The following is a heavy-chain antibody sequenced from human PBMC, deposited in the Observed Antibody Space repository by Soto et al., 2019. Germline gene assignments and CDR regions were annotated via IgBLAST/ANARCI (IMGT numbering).Heavy chain of an antibody. CDR2: IWYDGSNK. V-gene: IGHV3-33*01. Sequence: QVQLVESGGGVVQPGRSLRLSCAASGFTFSSYGMHWVRQAPGKGLEWVAVIWYDGSNKYYADSVKGRFTISRDNSKNTLYLQMNSLRAEDTAVYYCARDIKALRLGELSLSFDYWGQGTLVTVSS. J-gene: IGHJ4*02. CDR3: ARDIKALRLGELSLSFDY. CDR1: GFTFSSYG. D-gene: IGHD3-16*02.